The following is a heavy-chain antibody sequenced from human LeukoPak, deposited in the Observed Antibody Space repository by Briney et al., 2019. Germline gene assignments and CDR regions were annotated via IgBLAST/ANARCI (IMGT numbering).Heavy chain of an antibody. CDR1: GGSISSYY. CDR2: THYSGST. J-gene: IGHJ4*02. V-gene: IGHV4-59*01. D-gene: IGHD2-15*01. Sequence: KPSETLSLTCTVSGGSISSYYWSWIRQPPGKGLEWIGYTHYSGSTNYNPSLKSRVTISVDTSKNQFSLKPSSVTAADTAVYYCARSNTGTLLGYWGQGTLVTVSS. CDR3: ARSNTGTLLGY.